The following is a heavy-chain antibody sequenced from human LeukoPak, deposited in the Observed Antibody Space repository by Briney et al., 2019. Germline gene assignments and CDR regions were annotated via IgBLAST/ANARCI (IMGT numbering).Heavy chain of an antibody. J-gene: IGHJ3*02. CDR3: AVYDSSGYGAFDI. D-gene: IGHD3-22*01. Sequence: PSETLSLTCTVSGGSISSYYWSWIRQPPGKGLEWIGYIYYSGSTNYNPSLKSRVTISVDTSKNQFSLKLSSVTAADTAVYYCAVYDSSGYGAFDIWGQGTMVTVSS. CDR2: IYYSGST. V-gene: IGHV4-59*08. CDR1: GGSISSYY.